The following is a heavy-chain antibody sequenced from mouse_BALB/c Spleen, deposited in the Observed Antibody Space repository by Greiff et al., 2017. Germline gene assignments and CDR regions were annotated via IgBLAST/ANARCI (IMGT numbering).Heavy chain of an antibody. CDR2: ISYSGST. D-gene: IGHD2-4*01. CDR3: ARGGYDYDSYYFDY. CDR1: GDSITSGY. J-gene: IGHJ2*01. Sequence: VQLQQSGPSLVKPSQTLSLTCSVTGDSITSGYWNWIRKFPGNKLEYMGYISYSGSTYYNPSLKSRISITRDTSKNQYYLQLNSVTTEDTATYYCARGGYDYDSYYFDYWGQGTTLTVSS. V-gene: IGHV3-8*02.